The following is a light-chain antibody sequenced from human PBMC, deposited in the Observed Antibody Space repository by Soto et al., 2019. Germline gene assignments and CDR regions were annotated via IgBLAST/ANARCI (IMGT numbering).Light chain of an antibody. CDR2: ENN. Sequence: QSVLTQPPSVSAAPGQKVTISCSGSSSNIGNNYVSWYQQLPGTAPKLLIYENNKRPSGIPGRFSGSKSGTSAPLGNTGLPAGDEADYYCGTWDSSLSAWVFGGGTKLTVL. J-gene: IGLJ3*02. CDR3: GTWDSSLSAWV. V-gene: IGLV1-51*02. CDR1: SSNIGNNY.